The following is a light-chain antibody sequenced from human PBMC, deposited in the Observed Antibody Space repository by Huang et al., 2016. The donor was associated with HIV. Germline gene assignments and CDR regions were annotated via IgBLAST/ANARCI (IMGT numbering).Light chain of an antibody. Sequence: EIVLTQSPGTLSLSPGERATLPCRASETVTSDYLAWYQQKPGQAPRLLIFGASTRATGIPARFTGSGSGTDFTLTITRLEREDFAMYYCQQYGGSPRTFGQGTKLELK. J-gene: IGKJ2*01. CDR2: GAS. CDR3: QQYGGSPRT. V-gene: IGKV3-20*01. CDR1: ETVTSDY.